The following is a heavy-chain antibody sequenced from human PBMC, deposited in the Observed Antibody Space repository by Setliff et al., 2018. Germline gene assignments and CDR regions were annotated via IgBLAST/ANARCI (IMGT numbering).Heavy chain of an antibody. CDR2: IYPGDSDT. J-gene: IGHJ4*02. CDR3: ARAAVTSGARADYFDN. CDR1: GYSFTSYW. Sequence: GESLKISCKGSGYSFTSYWIGWVRQMPGKGLEWMGIIYPGDSDTRYSPSFQGQVTISADKSISTAYLQWSSLKASDAAVYYCARAAVTSGARADYFDNWGRGTLVTVSS. D-gene: IGHD4-17*01. V-gene: IGHV5-51*01.